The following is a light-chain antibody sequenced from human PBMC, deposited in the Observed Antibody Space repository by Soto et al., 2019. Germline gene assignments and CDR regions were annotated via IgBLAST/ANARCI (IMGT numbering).Light chain of an antibody. J-gene: IGKJ4*01. V-gene: IGKV3-20*01. CDR1: QSVSSSY. CDR3: QQYGSSPLT. Sequence: DIVLTQSPGTLSLSPGERATLSCRASQSVSSSYLAWYQQKPGQAPRLLIYGASIRATGIPDRFSGSGSGTDFTLTSSRLEPEDCAVYYCQQYGSSPLTFGGGTKVEIK. CDR2: GAS.